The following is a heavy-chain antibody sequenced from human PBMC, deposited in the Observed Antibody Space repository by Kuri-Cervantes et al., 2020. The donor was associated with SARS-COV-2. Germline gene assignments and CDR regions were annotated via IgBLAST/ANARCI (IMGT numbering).Heavy chain of an antibody. CDR1: GGSVSSGSYY. D-gene: IGHD5-12*01. CDR3: ARREGMVPTITRPKYKNSFDY. V-gene: IGHV4-61*01. CDR2: IYYSGST. J-gene: IGHJ4*02. Sequence: SETLSLTCTVSGGSVSSGSYYWSWIRQPPGKGLEWIGYIYYSGSTNYNPSLKSRVTISVDTSKNQFSLKLSSVTAADTALYYCARREGMVPTITRPKYKNSFDYWGQGTLVTVSS.